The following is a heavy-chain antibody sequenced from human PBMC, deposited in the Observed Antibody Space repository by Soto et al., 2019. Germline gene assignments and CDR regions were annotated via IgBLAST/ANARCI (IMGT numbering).Heavy chain of an antibody. V-gene: IGHV1-69*13. D-gene: IGHD6-13*01. J-gene: IGHJ4*02. Sequence: GASVKVSCKASGGTFSSYAISWVRQAPGQGLEWMGGIIPIFGTANYAQKFQGRVTITADESTSTAYMELSSLRSEDTAVYYCARVIRGSSWNFDYWGQGTLVTVSS. CDR1: GGTFSSYA. CDR2: IIPIFGTA. CDR3: ARVIRGSSWNFDY.